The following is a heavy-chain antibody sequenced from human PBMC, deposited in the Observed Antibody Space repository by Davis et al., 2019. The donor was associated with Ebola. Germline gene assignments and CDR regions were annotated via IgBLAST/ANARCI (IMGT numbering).Heavy chain of an antibody. Sequence: GESLKISCAASGFTFSNYAMNWVRQAPGKGLEWVSSISSSSSYIYYADSVKGRFTISRDNAKNSLYLQMNSLRAEDTAVYYCARVPGVPRPIWGQGTLVTVSS. D-gene: IGHD7-27*01. V-gene: IGHV3-21*01. J-gene: IGHJ4*02. CDR1: GFTFSNYA. CDR3: ARVPGVPRPI. CDR2: ISSSSSYI.